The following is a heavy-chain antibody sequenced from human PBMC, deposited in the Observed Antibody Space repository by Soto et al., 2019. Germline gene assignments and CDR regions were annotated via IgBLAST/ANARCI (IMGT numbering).Heavy chain of an antibody. CDR3: ARRAVYGGNSFDH. CDR1: GFTFSSYT. J-gene: IGHJ4*02. V-gene: IGHV3-21*01. D-gene: IGHD2-21*01. CDR2: ITSTSNHI. Sequence: GGSLRLSCAASGFTFSSYTMNWVRQSPGKGLQWVASITSTSNHIYYTDAVRGRFTISRDNAKDSLYLQLSSLRADDTAVYYCARRAVYGGNSFDHWGQGTLVTVSS.